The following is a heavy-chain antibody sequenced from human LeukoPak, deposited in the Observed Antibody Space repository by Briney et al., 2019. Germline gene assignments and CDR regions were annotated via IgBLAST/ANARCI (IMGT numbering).Heavy chain of an antibody. Sequence: SETLSLTCTVSGGSISSYYWTWIRQPAGKGLEWIGRIYPSGSTNYNPSLKSRVTMSVDTSKNQFSLKLNSVTAADTAAYYCARENSGSYRQFDYWGQGTLVAVSS. CDR2: IYPSGST. J-gene: IGHJ4*02. V-gene: IGHV4-4*07. CDR3: ARENSGSYRQFDY. CDR1: GGSISSYY. D-gene: IGHD1-26*01.